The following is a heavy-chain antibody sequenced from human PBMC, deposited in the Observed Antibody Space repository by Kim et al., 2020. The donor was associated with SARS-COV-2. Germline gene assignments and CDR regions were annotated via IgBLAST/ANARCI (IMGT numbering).Heavy chain of an antibody. J-gene: IGHJ4*02. CDR3: ARDSWGSGSYLEY. V-gene: IGHV3-11*05. D-gene: IGHD3-10*01. Sequence: DASVNGRFSISRDEAKTALSLQMNSLRAEDTAVYYCARDSWGSGSYLEYWGQGTLVTVSS.